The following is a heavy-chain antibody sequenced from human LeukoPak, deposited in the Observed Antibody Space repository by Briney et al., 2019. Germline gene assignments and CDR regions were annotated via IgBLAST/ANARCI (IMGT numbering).Heavy chain of an antibody. Sequence: PPETLSLTCTVSGDSISNYYWSWIRQPAGKGLEWIGRIYSSGSTNYNPSLKSRVTMSVDTSKDQFSLKVSSVTAADTAVYHCAREAAAGTFYFDYWGQGTLVTVSS. V-gene: IGHV4-4*07. CDR1: GDSISNYY. D-gene: IGHD6-13*01. J-gene: IGHJ4*02. CDR2: IYSSGST. CDR3: AREAAAGTFYFDY.